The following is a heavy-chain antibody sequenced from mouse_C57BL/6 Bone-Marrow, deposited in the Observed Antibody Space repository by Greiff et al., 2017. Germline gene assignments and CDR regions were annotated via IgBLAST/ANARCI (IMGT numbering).Heavy chain of an antibody. Sequence: EVTLMESGGDLVKPGGSLKLSCAASGFTFSSYGMSWVRQTPDKRLEWVATISSGGSYTYYPDSVKGRFTISRDNAKNTLYLQMSSLKSEDTAMYYCTRRYERFAYWGQGTLVTVSA. J-gene: IGHJ3*01. CDR1: GFTFSSYG. V-gene: IGHV5-6*02. D-gene: IGHD2-3*01. CDR2: ISSGGSYT. CDR3: TRRYERFAY.